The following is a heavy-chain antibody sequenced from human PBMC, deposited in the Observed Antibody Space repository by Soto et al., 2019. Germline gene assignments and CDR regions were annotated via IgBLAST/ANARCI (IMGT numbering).Heavy chain of an antibody. V-gene: IGHV3-23*01. Sequence: GGSLRLSCAAAGFMFSSYGMSWVRQAPGKGLQWVATIHPSGGSTHYAESVRGRFTISRDNSRDTLYLPMNSLRAEDTALYYCAKDPSTGPPDCWGQGALVTVSS. CDR2: IHPSGGST. CDR3: AKDPSTGPPDC. CDR1: GFMFSSYG. J-gene: IGHJ4*02. D-gene: IGHD3-9*01.